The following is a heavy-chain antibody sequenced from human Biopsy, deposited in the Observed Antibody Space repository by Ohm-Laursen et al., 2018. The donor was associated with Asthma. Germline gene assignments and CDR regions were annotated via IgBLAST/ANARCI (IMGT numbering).Heavy chain of an antibody. CDR3: VRHQYSSSWSTFDY. CDR1: GVSISSDY. CDR2: IYYSGST. V-gene: IGHV4-59*08. Sequence: SETLSLTCTVSGVSISSDYWSWIRQPPGKGLEWIGHIYYSGSTNYQPSLKSRVTISVDTSKNQFSLKLRSVTAADTAVYFCVRHQYSSSWSTFDYWGQGALVTVSS. D-gene: IGHD3-22*01. J-gene: IGHJ4*02.